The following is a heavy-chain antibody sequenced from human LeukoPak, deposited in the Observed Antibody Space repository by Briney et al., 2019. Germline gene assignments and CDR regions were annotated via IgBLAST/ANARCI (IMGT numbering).Heavy chain of an antibody. V-gene: IGHV2-5*02. J-gene: IGHJ5*02. CDR3: AHSYYFGSRSYYNVWFAP. D-gene: IGHD3-10*01. CDR2: IYWDDEK. Sequence: SGPALVKPTQTLTLTCTFSGFSLSTSGVGVGWIPQPPGKALQWLALIYWDDEKYYSPSLKSRLSISRDTSRSQVVLTMTNMDPLDTATYFCAHSYYFGSRSYYNVWFAPWGLGTLVTVSS. CDR1: GFSLSTSGVG.